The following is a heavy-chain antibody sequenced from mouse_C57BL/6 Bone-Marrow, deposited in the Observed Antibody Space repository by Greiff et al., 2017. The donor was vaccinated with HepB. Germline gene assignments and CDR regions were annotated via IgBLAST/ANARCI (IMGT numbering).Heavy chain of an antibody. Sequence: VQLQQSGAELVRPGASVKLSCTASGFNFKDDYMHWVKQRPEQGLEWIGRIDPENGDTEYASKFQGKATITADTSSNTAYLQLSSLTSEDSAVYYCTKDYVDYWGQGTTLTVSS. CDR2: IDPENGDT. J-gene: IGHJ2*01. CDR3: TKDYVDY. CDR1: GFNFKDDY. V-gene: IGHV14-4*01.